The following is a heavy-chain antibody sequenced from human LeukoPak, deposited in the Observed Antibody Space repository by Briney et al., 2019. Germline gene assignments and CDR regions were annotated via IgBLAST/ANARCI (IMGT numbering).Heavy chain of an antibody. Sequence: PGGSLRLSCAASGFTFSTYGIHWVRQAPGKGLEWVAVVSYDGGNKYYADPVKGRFTISRDNSKNTLYLQMNTLRPEDTAVYYCARADDYYDSSGYDAFDIWGQGTMVTVSS. CDR1: GFTFSTYG. CDR2: VSYDGGNK. CDR3: ARADDYYDSSGYDAFDI. D-gene: IGHD3-22*01. J-gene: IGHJ3*02. V-gene: IGHV3-30-3*01.